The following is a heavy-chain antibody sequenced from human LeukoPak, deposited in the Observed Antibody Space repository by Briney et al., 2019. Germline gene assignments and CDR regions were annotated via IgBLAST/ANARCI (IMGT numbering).Heavy chain of an antibody. D-gene: IGHD4-23*01. CDR1: GFTVSSNF. CDR2: IYSGVKT. Sequence: PGGSLRLSCAASGFTVSSNFLSWVRQAPGKGLEWVSVIYSGVKTYYADSVKGRFTISRDNSKNTLYLQMNSLRAEDTAVYYCARGAGRWNYFDYWGQGTLVTVSS. V-gene: IGHV3-53*01. CDR3: ARGAGRWNYFDY. J-gene: IGHJ4*02.